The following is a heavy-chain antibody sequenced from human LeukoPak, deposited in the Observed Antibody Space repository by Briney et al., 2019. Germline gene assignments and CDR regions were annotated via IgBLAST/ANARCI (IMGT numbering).Heavy chain of an antibody. CDR3: ARDRGNSHFDY. CDR1: RFTFSNYG. Sequence: QSWESLRLSCSASRFTFSNYGMHWVRQAPGKGLQWVAFIWFAGSNKYYADSVKGRFTISRDNSKNTLYLQINSLRAEDTAVYYCARDRGNSHFDYWGQGTLVTVPS. J-gene: IGHJ4*02. V-gene: IGHV3-33*01. D-gene: IGHD3-10*01. CDR2: IWFAGSNK.